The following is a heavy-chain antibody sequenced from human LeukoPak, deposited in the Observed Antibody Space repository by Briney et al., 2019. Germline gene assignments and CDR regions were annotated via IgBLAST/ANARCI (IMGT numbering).Heavy chain of an antibody. CDR3: ARSIAAPRLKLDFDY. Sequence: PSETLSLTCAVYGGSFSGYYWSWIRQPPGKGLEWIGEINHSGSTNYNPSLKSRVTISVDTTKNQFSLKLSSVTAADTAVYYCARSIAAPRLKLDFDYWGQGTLVTVSS. CDR1: GGSFSGYY. J-gene: IGHJ4*02. D-gene: IGHD6-13*01. V-gene: IGHV4-34*01. CDR2: INHSGST.